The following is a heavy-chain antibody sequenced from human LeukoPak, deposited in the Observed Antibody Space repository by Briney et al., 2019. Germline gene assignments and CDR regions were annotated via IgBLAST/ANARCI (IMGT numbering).Heavy chain of an antibody. J-gene: IGHJ3*02. D-gene: IGHD1-26*01. CDR3: ARDRYSGGYLASDAFDI. CDR1: GFTFSSYS. Sequence: PGGSLRLSCAASGFTFSSYSMNWVRQAPGKGLEWVSYISSSSSTIYYADSVKGRFTISRDNAKNSLYLQMNSLRDEDTAVYYCARDRYSGGYLASDAFDIWGQGTMVTVSS. CDR2: ISSSSSTI. V-gene: IGHV3-48*02.